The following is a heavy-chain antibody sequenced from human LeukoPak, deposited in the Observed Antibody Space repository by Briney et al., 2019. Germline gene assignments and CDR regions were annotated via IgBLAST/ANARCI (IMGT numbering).Heavy chain of an antibody. J-gene: IGHJ4*02. Sequence: PSETLSLTCTVSGGSISSYYWSWIRQPPGKGLEWIGYIYYSGSTNYNPSLKSRVTISVDTSKNQFSLKLGSVTAADTAVYYCARVRSTSCCPFDYWGQGTLVTVSS. CDR2: IYYSGST. CDR3: ARVRSTSCCPFDY. V-gene: IGHV4-59*01. CDR1: GGSISSYY. D-gene: IGHD2-2*01.